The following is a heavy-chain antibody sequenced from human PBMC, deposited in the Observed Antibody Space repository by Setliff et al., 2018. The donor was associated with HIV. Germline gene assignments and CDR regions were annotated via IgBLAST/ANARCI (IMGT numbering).Heavy chain of an antibody. J-gene: IGHJ4*02. D-gene: IGHD3-22*01. CDR1: GGTFSSYA. CDR3: ARASLGDSGSYYYSY. V-gene: IGHV1-69*06. CDR2: IIPLFGTT. Sequence: SVKVSCQASGGTFSSYAIPWVRQAPGQGLEWMGRIIPLFGTTNYAQKFQGRVTIIADKSTSTAYMEVSSLRSEDTAVYYCARASLGDSGSYYYSYWGQGTLVTVSS.